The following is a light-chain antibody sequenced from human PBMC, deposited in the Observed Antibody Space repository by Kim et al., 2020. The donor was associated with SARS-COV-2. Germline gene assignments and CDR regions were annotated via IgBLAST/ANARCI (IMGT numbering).Light chain of an antibody. CDR3: QQYHDYPPT. J-gene: IGKJ4*01. V-gene: IGKV1D-16*01. Sequence: DNQMTQSPSSLAASVGDRVTITCRASQHISRWLVWYQQKPDKAPTSLIYAAYTLRSGVPSRFSGSISGTEFTLTITSLQPEDFATYYCQQYHDYPPTFGGGTKVDIK. CDR2: AAY. CDR1: QHISRW.